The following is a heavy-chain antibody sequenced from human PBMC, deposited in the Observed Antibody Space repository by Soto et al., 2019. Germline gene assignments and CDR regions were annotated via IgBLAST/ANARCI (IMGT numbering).Heavy chain of an antibody. V-gene: IGHV3-72*01. CDR1: GFTFSDHY. J-gene: IGHJ4*02. CDR2: IKNRRYSYTT. D-gene: IGHD2-15*01. Sequence: GGSLRLSCTASGFTFSDHYMEWVRQAPGKGLEWVGRIKNRRYSYTTHYAVSVKGRFIISRDDSKNLLYLQMNSLKIEDTAVYYCARVNDSLDYWGQGIPVTVSS. CDR3: ARVNDSLDY.